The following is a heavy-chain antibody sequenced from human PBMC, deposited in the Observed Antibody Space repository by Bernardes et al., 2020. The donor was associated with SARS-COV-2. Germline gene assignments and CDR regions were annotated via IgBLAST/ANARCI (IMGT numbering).Heavy chain of an antibody. CDR1: GYTFSSYD. V-gene: IGHV1-8*02. Sequence: ASLKDSCKASGYTFSSYDINWVRQATGQGLEWMGWMNPNSGNTGYAQKFQGRVTMTRNTSISTAYMELSSLRSDDTAVYYCARGRGNSSGWYYYGLDVWGQGITVTVSS. D-gene: IGHD6-19*01. J-gene: IGHJ6*02. CDR2: MNPNSGNT. CDR3: ARGRGNSSGWYYYGLDV.